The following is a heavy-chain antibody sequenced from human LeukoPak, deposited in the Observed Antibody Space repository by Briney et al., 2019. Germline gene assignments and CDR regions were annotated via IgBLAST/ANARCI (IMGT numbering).Heavy chain of an antibody. CDR2: ISYDGSNK. CDR3: AREFAGGSSHFDY. Sequence: GGSLRLSCAASGFTFSSYEMNWVRQAPGKGLEWVAVISYDGSNKYYADSVKGRFTISRDNSKNTLYLQMNSLRAEDTAVYYCAREFAGGSSHFDYWGQGTLVTVSS. CDR1: GFTFSSYE. D-gene: IGHD1-26*01. V-gene: IGHV3-30*04. J-gene: IGHJ4*02.